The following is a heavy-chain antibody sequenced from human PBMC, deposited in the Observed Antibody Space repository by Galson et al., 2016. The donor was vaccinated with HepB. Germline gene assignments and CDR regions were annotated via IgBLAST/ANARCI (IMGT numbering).Heavy chain of an antibody. CDR2: ISGYNGDT. J-gene: IGHJ4*02. CDR3: ARPINRVGAGY. D-gene: IGHD4/OR15-4a*01. V-gene: IGHV1-18*01. CDR1: GYTFTSYG. Sequence: SVKVSCKASGYTFTSYGVNWMRQAPGQGPEWVGWISGYNGDTNYAQTLQDRVTLTIDTSTSTAYMELSGLTSDDTAVYYCARPINRVGAGYWGQGTLVTVSS.